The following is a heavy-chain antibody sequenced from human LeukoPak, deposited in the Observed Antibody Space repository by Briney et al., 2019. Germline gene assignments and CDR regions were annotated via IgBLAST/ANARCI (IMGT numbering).Heavy chain of an antibody. V-gene: IGHV4-59*08. D-gene: IGHD4-11*01. CDR1: GGSMSGQY. CDR2: MYYGGST. J-gene: IGHJ6*03. CDR3: ARRLDDMDV. Sequence: SETLSLTCTVSGGSMSGQYWSWIRRPPGKGPEWMGNMYYGGSTNYNPSLKSRVTISIDTSKNQFSLKLSSVTAADTAVYYCARRLDDMDVWGKGTTVTVSS.